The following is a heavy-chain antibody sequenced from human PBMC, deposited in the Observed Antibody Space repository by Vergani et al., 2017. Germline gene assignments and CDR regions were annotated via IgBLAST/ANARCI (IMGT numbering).Heavy chain of an antibody. CDR2: TWYDGSNK. D-gene: IGHD3-3*01. CDR3: ARDWSGSGLGDY. V-gene: IGHV3-33*01. CDR1: GFTFNQYG. Sequence: QVQLVESGGGVVQPGRSLRLSCAASGFTFNQYGMHWVRQAPGKGLEWVAVTWYDGSNKYYADSVKGRFTISRDNSKNTLYLQMNSLRAEDTAVYYCARDWSGSGLGDYWGQGTLVTVSS. J-gene: IGHJ4*02.